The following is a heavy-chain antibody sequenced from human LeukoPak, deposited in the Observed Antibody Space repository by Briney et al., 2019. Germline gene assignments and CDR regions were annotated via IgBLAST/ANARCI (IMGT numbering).Heavy chain of an antibody. CDR3: ARGLYCSSTSCYGPYYYYMDV. J-gene: IGHJ6*03. V-gene: IGHV4-34*01. D-gene: IGHD2-2*01. CDR2: INHSGST. CDR1: GGSFSGYY. Sequence: PSETLSLTCAVYGGSFSGYYWSWIRQPLGKGLEWIGEINHSGSTNYNPSLKSRVTISVDTSKNQFSLKLSSVTAADTAVYYCARGLYCSSTSCYGPYYYYMDVWGKGTAVTVSS.